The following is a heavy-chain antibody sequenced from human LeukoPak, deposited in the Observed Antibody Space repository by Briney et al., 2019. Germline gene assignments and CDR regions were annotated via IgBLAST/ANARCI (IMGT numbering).Heavy chain of an antibody. CDR3: ARSPYLKWEPYPFDY. CDR1: GGSFSGYY. CDR2: INHSGST. D-gene: IGHD1-26*01. V-gene: IGHV4-34*01. J-gene: IGHJ4*02. Sequence: SETLSLTCAVYGGSFSGYYWSWIRQPPGKGLEWIGEINHSGSTNYNPSLKSRVTISVDTSKNQFSLKLSSVTAADTAVYYCARSPYLKWEPYPFDYWGQGTLVTVSS.